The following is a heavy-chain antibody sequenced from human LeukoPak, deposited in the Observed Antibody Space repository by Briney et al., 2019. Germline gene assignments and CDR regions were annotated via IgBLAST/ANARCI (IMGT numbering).Heavy chain of an antibody. CDR2: VSGSGDST. D-gene: IGHD5-12*01. CDR3: ARVGYSGYDYDY. Sequence: GGSLRLSCEASGFPFSSYAMSWVRQAPGKGLEWVSVVSGSGDSTYYADSVEGRCTSSRDNSKDALYLQMNSLRAEDTAVYYCARVGYSGYDYDYWGQGTLVTVSS. CDR1: GFPFSSYA. V-gene: IGHV3-23*01. J-gene: IGHJ4*02.